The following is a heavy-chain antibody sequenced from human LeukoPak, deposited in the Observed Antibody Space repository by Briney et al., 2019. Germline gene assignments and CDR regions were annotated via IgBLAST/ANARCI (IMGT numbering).Heavy chain of an antibody. V-gene: IGHV3-48*01. CDR1: GFTFSSYS. J-gene: IGHJ4*02. D-gene: IGHD3-3*01. CDR3: AREIINRYYDFWSGSRFGYFDY. Sequence: GGSLRLSCAASGFTFSSYSMNWVRQAPGKGLEWVSYFSSSSNTIYYADSVKGRFTISRDNAKNSLYLQMNSLRAEDTAVYYCAREIINRYYDFWSGSRFGYFDYWGQGTLVTVSS. CDR2: FSSSSNTI.